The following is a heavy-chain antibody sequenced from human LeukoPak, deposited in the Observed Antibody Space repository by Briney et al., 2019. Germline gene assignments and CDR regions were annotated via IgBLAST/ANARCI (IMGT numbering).Heavy chain of an antibody. CDR1: GGSISSGSYY. J-gene: IGHJ4*02. Sequence: TSETLSLTCTVSGGSISSGSYYWSWIRQPPGKGLEWIGYIYYSGSTNYNPSLKSRVTISVDTSKNQFSLKLSSVTAADTAVYYCARCIAAAGTVDYWGQGTLVTVSS. V-gene: IGHV4-61*01. D-gene: IGHD6-13*01. CDR2: IYYSGST. CDR3: ARCIAAAGTVDY.